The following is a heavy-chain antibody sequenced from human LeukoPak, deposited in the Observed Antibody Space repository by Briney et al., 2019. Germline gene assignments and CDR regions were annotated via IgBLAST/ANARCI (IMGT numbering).Heavy chain of an antibody. V-gene: IGHV4-4*07. CDR1: GGSISSYY. CDR2: IYTSGST. Sequence: SETLSLTCTVSGGSISSYYWSWIRQPAGKGLEWIGRIYTSGSTNYNPSLKSRVTMSVDTSKNQFSLKLSSVTAADTAVHYCARVGIAVAGGHYFDYWGQGTLVTVSS. J-gene: IGHJ4*02. CDR3: ARVGIAVAGGHYFDY. D-gene: IGHD6-19*01.